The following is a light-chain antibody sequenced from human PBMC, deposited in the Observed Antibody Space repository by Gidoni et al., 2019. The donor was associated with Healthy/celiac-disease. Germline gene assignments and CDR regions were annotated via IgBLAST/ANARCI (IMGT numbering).Light chain of an antibody. CDR1: QSISSY. CDR3: QQSFTTPWT. Sequence: DIQMTQSPSSLSASVGDRVTLTCRASQSISSYLNWYQQKPGRAPKVLIYAVSTLESGVPSRFSGRGSGTDFTLTISSLQPEEFATYYCQQSFTTPWTFGQGTKVEIK. V-gene: IGKV1-39*01. J-gene: IGKJ1*01. CDR2: AVS.